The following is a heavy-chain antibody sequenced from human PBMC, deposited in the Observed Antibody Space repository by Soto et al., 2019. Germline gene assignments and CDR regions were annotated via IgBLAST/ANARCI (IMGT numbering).Heavy chain of an antibody. CDR1: GYTFTNYA. CDR3: ARGHLAVVPVASWYFYMDV. CDR2: INAGNGNT. D-gene: IGHD2-2*01. J-gene: IGHJ6*03. V-gene: IGHV1-3*01. Sequence: QVQLVQSGAEVEKPGASVKVSCKASGYTFTNYAVHWVRQAPGQRLEWMGWINAGNGNTRYSQKFQSRVTTTSDTSARTAYMELSSLRSEDTAVYYCARGHLAVVPVASWYFYMDVWGKGTTVTVSS.